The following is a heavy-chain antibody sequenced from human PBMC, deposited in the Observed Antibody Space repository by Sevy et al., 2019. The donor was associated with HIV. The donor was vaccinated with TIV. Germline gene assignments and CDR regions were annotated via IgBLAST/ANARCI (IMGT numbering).Heavy chain of an antibody. J-gene: IGHJ6*02. CDR1: GFTFGSYD. Sequence: GGSLRLSCAASGFTFGSYDMYWVRQTPGKGLEWVALISFYGSNKEYADSVKGRFTISRNNSKNRVYLQMGSLKPEETSVYYCAKDAVEVRGVLSSRGMPTYDHAMDLWGQGTTVTVSS. D-gene: IGHD3-10*01. CDR3: AKDAVEVRGVLSSRGMPTYDHAMDL. V-gene: IGHV3-30*18. CDR2: ISFYGSNK.